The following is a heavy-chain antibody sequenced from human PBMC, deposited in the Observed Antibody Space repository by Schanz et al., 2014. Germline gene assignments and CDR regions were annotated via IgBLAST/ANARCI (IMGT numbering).Heavy chain of an antibody. J-gene: IGHJ4*02. CDR2: IGGSDGNT. V-gene: IGHV1-18*01. CDR3: GRGPPFVPAEAIAY. D-gene: IGHD2-2*01. Sequence: QVQLVQSGSEVKKPGASVKVSCKASGYTFTRSGISWVRQAPGQGLEWMGWIGGSDGNTNFAQKFQGRVTLTTDTSANTAYMELTRLRSDDTAVYFCGRGPPFVPAEAIAYWGQGTLVTVSS. CDR1: GYTFTRSG.